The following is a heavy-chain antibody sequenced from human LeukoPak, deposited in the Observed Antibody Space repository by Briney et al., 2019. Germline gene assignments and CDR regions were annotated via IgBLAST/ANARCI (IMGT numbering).Heavy chain of an antibody. CDR1: GFTFSSYA. CDR2: ISYDGSNK. CDR3: ARDYPSTDGAYFDY. J-gene: IGHJ4*02. Sequence: GGSLRLSCAASGFTFSSYAMHWVRQAPGKGLEWVAVISYDGSNKYYADSVKGRFTISRDNSKNTLYLQMNSLRAEDTAVYYCARDYPSTDGAYFDYWGQGTLVTVSS. D-gene: IGHD4-17*01. V-gene: IGHV3-30-3*01.